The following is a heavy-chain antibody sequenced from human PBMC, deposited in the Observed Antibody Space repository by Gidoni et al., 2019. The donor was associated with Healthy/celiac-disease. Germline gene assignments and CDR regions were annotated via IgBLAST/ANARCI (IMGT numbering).Heavy chain of an antibody. V-gene: IGHV3-53*01. D-gene: IGHD3-22*01. CDR2: IYSGGST. J-gene: IGHJ4*02. CDR1: GFTVSRNY. Sequence: EVQLVESGGGLIQPGGSLRLSCAASGFTVSRNYMSWVRQAPGKGLEWVSVIYSGGSTYYADSVKGRFTISRDNSKNTLYLQMNSLRAEDTAVYYCARVRPDSSGYYLEMDYWGQGTLVTVSS. CDR3: ARVRPDSSGYYLEMDY.